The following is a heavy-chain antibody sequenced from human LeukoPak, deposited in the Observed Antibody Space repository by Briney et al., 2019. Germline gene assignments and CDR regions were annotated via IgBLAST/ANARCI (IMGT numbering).Heavy chain of an antibody. J-gene: IGHJ4*02. CDR3: ARKPYDILTGYYPFDY. V-gene: IGHV3-21*06. CDR1: GFTFSSYG. CDR2: ISASGDST. Sequence: GRSLRLSCAASGFTFSSYGMHWVRQAPGKGLEWVSSISASGDSTNYPDSVKGRFTISRDNSRSTLYLQMNSLRAEDTAVYYCARKPYDILTGYYPFDYWGQGTLVTVSS. D-gene: IGHD3-9*01.